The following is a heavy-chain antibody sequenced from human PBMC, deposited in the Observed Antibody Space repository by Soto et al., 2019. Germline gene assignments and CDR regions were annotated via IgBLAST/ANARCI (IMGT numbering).Heavy chain of an antibody. V-gene: IGHV3-7*03. J-gene: IGHJ4*02. CDR2: IKQDGSER. Sequence: GSLRLSCAASGFTFSSYWMSWVRQAPGKGLEWVANIKQDGSERYYVDSVKGRFTISRDNAKNSLYLHMNSLRAEETAVYYCARGGSSTRFMDYWGQGTLVTVSS. CDR3: ARGGSSTRFMDY. D-gene: IGHD2-2*01. CDR1: GFTFSSYW.